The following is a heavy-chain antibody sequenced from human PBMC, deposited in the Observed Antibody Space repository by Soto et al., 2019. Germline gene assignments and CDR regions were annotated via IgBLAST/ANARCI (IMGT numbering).Heavy chain of an antibody. CDR3: AADLPVWGAYAFDY. D-gene: IGHD3-16*01. Sequence: EVQLVESVGGLVEPGGALRLSCAASGFTFTYAWLNWVRQAPGKGLEWVGRIKSKSDGGIIDYGAPVRGRFTISREDSEVMVYLQMNSLKTDDTALYYCAADLPVWGAYAFDYWGQGTLVSVSS. CDR1: GFTFTYAW. V-gene: IGHV3-15*07. CDR2: IKSKSDGGII. J-gene: IGHJ4*02.